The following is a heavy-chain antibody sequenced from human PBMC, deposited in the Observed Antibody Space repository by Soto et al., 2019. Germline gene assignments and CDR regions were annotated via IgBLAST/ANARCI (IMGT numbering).Heavy chain of an antibody. V-gene: IGHV3-48*01. D-gene: IGHD3-9*01. Sequence: GGSLRLSCAASGFTFSSYSMNWVRQAPGKGLEWVSYISSSSSTIYYADSVKGRFTISRDNAKNSLYLQMNSLRAEDTAVYYCARSAAPPPFDWLFKNWFDPWGQGTLVTVSS. J-gene: IGHJ5*02. CDR3: ARSAAPPPFDWLFKNWFDP. CDR2: ISSSSSTI. CDR1: GFTFSSYS.